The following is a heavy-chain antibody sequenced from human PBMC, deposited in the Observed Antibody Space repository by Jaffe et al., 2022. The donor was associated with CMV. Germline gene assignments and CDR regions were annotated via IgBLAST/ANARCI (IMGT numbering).Heavy chain of an antibody. CDR1: GYSFTSYW. D-gene: IGHD6-19*01. Sequence: EVQLVQSGAEVKKPGESLRISCKGSGYSFTSYWISWVRQMPGKGLEWMGRIDPSDSYTNYSPSFQGHVTISADKSISTAYLQWSSLKASDTAMYYCARQLMNGYSSGWYWFDPWGQGTLVTVSS. CDR2: IDPSDSYT. CDR3: ARQLMNGYSSGWYWFDP. J-gene: IGHJ5*02. V-gene: IGHV5-10-1*03.